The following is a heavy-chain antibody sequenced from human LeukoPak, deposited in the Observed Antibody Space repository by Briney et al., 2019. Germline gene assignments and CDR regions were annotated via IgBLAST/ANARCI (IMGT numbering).Heavy chain of an antibody. CDR1: GFAFSSYG. CDR2: IWYDGSNK. J-gene: IGHJ5*02. V-gene: IGHV3-33*01. CDR3: AREGWIGCSSTSCYWSFGGWFDP. Sequence: GRSLRLSCAASGFAFSSYGMHWVRQAPGKGLEWVAVIWYDGSNKYYADSVKGRFTISRDNSKNTLYLQMNSLRAEDTAVYYCAREGWIGCSSTSCYWSFGGWFDPWGQGTLVTVSS. D-gene: IGHD2-2*01.